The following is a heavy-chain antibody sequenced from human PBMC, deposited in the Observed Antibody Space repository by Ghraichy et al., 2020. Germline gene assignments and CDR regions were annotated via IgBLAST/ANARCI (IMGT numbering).Heavy chain of an antibody. CDR1: GFTFDDYA. Sequence: GGSLRLSCAASGFTFDDYAMHWVRQAPGKGLEWVSLISGDGGSTYYADSVKGRFTISRDNSKNSLYLQMNSLRTEDTALYYCAKGGFQSPYYYYYYMDVWGKGTTVTVSS. CDR2: ISGDGGST. V-gene: IGHV3-43*02. CDR3: AKGGFQSPYYYYYYMDV. D-gene: IGHD5-12*01. J-gene: IGHJ6*03.